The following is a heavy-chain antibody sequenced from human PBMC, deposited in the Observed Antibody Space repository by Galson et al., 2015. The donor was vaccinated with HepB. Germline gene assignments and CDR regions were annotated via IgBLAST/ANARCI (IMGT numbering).Heavy chain of an antibody. Sequence: SVKVSCKASGYTFTSYAMHWVRQAPGQGLEWMGWISAYNGNTNYAQKLQGRVTITRDTSISTAYMELSRLRSDDTAVYYCARAFRGSGYYYGSWDYWGQGTLVTVSS. V-gene: IGHV1-2*02. J-gene: IGHJ4*02. CDR2: ISAYNGNT. CDR1: GYTFTSYA. CDR3: ARAFRGSGYYYGSWDY. D-gene: IGHD3-22*01.